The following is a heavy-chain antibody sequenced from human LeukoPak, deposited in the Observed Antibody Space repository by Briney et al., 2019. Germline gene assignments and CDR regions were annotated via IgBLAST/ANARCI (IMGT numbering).Heavy chain of an antibody. CDR2: IWYDGSNK. Sequence: GGSLRLSCAASGFTFSSYGMHWVRQAPGKGLEWVAVIWYDGSNKYYADSVKGRFTISRDNSKNTLYLRMNSLRAEDTAVYYCARQRGKAAYGSGSYRYYYYGMDVWCQGTTVIVSS. CDR3: ARQRGKAAYGSGSYRYYYYGMDV. D-gene: IGHD3-10*01. V-gene: IGHV3-33*01. J-gene: IGHJ6*02. CDR1: GFTFSSYG.